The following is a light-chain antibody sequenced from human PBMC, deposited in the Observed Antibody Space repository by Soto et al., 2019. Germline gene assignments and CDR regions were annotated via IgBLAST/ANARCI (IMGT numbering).Light chain of an antibody. J-gene: IGLJ1*01. CDR3: TSYTKTSPLV. CDR2: EVS. Sequence: QSALAQPASVSGSPGQSITISCTGTSSDVGGYNFVCWFQQHPGKVPKLLIYEVSNRPSGVSNRFSGSKSGNTASLTISGLQPEDEADYYCTSYTKTSPLVFGTGTKSPS. V-gene: IGLV2-14*01. CDR1: SSDVGGYNF.